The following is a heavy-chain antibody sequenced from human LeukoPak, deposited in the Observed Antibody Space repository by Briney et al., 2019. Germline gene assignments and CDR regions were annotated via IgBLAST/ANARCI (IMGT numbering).Heavy chain of an antibody. Sequence: GGSLRLSCAASGFTFSSYAMSWVRQAPGKGLEWVSAISGSGGSTYYADSVKGRFTISRDNSKNTLYLQMNNLRAEDTAVYYCAKGVYYYDSSASYYFDYWGQGTLVTVSS. V-gene: IGHV3-23*01. D-gene: IGHD3-22*01. CDR2: ISGSGGST. J-gene: IGHJ4*02. CDR3: AKGVYYYDSSASYYFDY. CDR1: GFTFSSYA.